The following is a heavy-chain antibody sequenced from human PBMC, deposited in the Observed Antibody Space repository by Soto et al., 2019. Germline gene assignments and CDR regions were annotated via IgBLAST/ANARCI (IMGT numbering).Heavy chain of an antibody. V-gene: IGHV2-26*01. CDR1: GFSRINSVIG. CDR3: ARLSRWFGESYYYYYYGMDV. CDR2: IFSNDEK. D-gene: IGHD3-10*01. Sequence: SGPTLVNPTETLTLTFTVSGFSRINSVIGVSWIRHPPGKALEWLAHIFSNDEKSYSTSLKSRLTISKDTSKSQVVLTMTNMDPVDTATYYCARLSRWFGESYYYYYYGMDVWGQGTTVTVS. J-gene: IGHJ6*02.